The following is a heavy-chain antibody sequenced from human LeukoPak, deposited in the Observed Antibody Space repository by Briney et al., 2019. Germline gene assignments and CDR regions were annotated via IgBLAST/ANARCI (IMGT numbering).Heavy chain of an antibody. CDR2: ISWDGRNM. Sequence: GGSLRLSCAASGFSLDDYAMHWVRQAPGQGLEWVSSISWDGRNMAHAASVKGRFTISRDNAQNSLYLQMYSLRIEDTAFYCCIKDMGFDLLKDAFDLWGQGMLVTVSS. CDR1: GFSLDDYA. CDR3: IKDMGFDLLKDAFDL. J-gene: IGHJ3*01. D-gene: IGHD1-26*01. V-gene: IGHV3-9*01.